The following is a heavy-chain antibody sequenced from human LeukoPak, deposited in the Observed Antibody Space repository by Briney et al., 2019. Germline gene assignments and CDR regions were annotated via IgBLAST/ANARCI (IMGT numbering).Heavy chain of an antibody. CDR1: GGFISTYY. Sequence: PSETLSLTCTVSGGFISTYYWSWIRQPPGKGLEWIGYIFYSGSTNYNPSLERRVTISVDTSKNQFSVKLSSVTAADTAVYYCARHGGGGSYLSRNWFDPWGQGTLVTVSS. CDR3: ARHGGGGSYLSRNWFDP. CDR2: IFYSGST. J-gene: IGHJ5*02. D-gene: IGHD1-26*01. V-gene: IGHV4-59*08.